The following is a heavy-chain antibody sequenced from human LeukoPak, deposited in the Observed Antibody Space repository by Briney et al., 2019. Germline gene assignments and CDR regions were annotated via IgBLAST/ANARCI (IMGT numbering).Heavy chain of an antibody. D-gene: IGHD5-18*01. CDR2: ISYDGSNK. CDR3: ARDGGTAMANDAFDI. Sequence: PVGSLRLSCAASGFTFSSYAMHWVRQDPGKGLECVAVISYDGSNKYYADSVKGRFTISRDNSTDTLYLQKNSLRAGDTAVYYCARDGGTAMANDAFDIWGQGTMVTVSS. V-gene: IGHV3-30-3*01. CDR1: GFTFSSYA. J-gene: IGHJ3*02.